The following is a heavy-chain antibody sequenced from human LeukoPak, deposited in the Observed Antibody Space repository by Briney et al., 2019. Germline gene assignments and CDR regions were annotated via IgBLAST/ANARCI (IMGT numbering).Heavy chain of an antibody. D-gene: IGHD2-2*01. V-gene: IGHV1-8*01. Sequence: ASVKVSCKASGYTFTSYDINWVRQATGQGLEWMGWMNPNSGNTGYAQKFQGRVTMTRNTSISTAYMELSSLRSEDTAVYYCARGRGACSSTSCYEYYYYMDVWGKGTTVTVSS. J-gene: IGHJ6*03. CDR3: ARGRGACSSTSCYEYYYYMDV. CDR1: GYTFTSYD. CDR2: MNPNSGNT.